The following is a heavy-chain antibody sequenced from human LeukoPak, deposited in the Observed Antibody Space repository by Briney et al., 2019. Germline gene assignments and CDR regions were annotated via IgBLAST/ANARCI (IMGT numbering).Heavy chain of an antibody. D-gene: IGHD3-10*01. J-gene: IGHJ4*02. CDR3: ARGVMVRGVNLDY. Sequence: SGGSLRLSCAASGFTFSSYAMHWVRQAPGKGLEWVAVISYDGSNKYYADSVKGRFTISRDNSKNTLYLQMNSLRAEDTAVYYCARGVMVRGVNLDYWGQGTLVTVSS. CDR2: ISYDGSNK. V-gene: IGHV3-30-3*01. CDR1: GFTFSSYA.